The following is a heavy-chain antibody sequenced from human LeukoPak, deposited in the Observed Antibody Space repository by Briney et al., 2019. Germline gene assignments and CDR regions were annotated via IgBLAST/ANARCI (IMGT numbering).Heavy chain of an antibody. CDR2: IYYSGST. CDR1: GGSISSYY. V-gene: IGHV4-59*01. Sequence: PSETLSLTCTVSGGSISSYYWSWIRQPPGKGLEWIGYIYYSGSTNYNPSLKSRVTISVDTSKNQFSLKLSSVTAADTAVYYCARALLRPWFDPWGQGTLVTVSS. CDR3: ARALLRPWFDP. J-gene: IGHJ5*02. D-gene: IGHD4-17*01.